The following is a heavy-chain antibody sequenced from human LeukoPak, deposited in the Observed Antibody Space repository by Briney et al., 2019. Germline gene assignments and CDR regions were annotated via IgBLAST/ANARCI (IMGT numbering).Heavy chain of an antibody. D-gene: IGHD3-3*01. Sequence: SETLSLTCAVYGGSFSGYYWSWIRQPPGKGLEWIVEINHSGSTNYNPSLKSRVTISVDTSKNQFSLKLSSVTAADTAVYYCASITIFGVAQNWFDPWGQGTLVTVSS. CDR3: ASITIFGVAQNWFDP. CDR1: GGSFSGYY. V-gene: IGHV4-34*01. CDR2: INHSGST. J-gene: IGHJ5*02.